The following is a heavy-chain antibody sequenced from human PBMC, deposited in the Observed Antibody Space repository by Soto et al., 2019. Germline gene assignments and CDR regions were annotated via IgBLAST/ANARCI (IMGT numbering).Heavy chain of an antibody. CDR1: GYSFTTYW. CDR2: ISPGDSDT. V-gene: IGHV5-51*01. Sequence: VASLKISCTASGYSFTTYWTGWVRQLPEKGLEWMGVISPGDSDTSYSPSFQGQVTFSADKSVNTAYLQWNGLKASDTAVYYCARSQYTVNTEPPWYLEHWEPGTLVTVSS. D-gene: IGHD5-18*01. CDR3: ARSQYTVNTEPPWYLEH. J-gene: IGHJ4*02.